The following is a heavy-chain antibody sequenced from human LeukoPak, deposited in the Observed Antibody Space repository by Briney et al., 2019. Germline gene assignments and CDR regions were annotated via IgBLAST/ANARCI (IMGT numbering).Heavy chain of an antibody. J-gene: IGHJ3*02. D-gene: IGHD3-22*01. Sequence: ASVKVSCKASGYTFTSYGISWVRQAPGQGLEWMGWISAYNGNTNYAQKLQGRVTITRDTSASTAYMELSSLRSEDTAVYYCARADYYDSSGYYYADDAFDIWGQGTMVTVSS. V-gene: IGHV1-18*01. CDR1: GYTFTSYG. CDR3: ARADYYDSSGYYYADDAFDI. CDR2: ISAYNGNT.